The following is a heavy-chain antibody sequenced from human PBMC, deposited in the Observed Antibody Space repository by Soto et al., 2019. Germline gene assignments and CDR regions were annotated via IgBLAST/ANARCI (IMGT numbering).Heavy chain of an antibody. Sequence: EVQLLESGGTLVQPGGSPRLSCAASGFTFSTYAMSWARQAPGKGLEWVSAISGHGISTYYADSVKGRFTISRDNSKNTLFLQMNSLRAEDTAIYYCASRITTFNWGQGTLVTVSS. CDR1: GFTFSTYA. D-gene: IGHD1-1*01. CDR2: ISGHGIST. V-gene: IGHV3-23*01. J-gene: IGHJ4*02. CDR3: ASRITTFN.